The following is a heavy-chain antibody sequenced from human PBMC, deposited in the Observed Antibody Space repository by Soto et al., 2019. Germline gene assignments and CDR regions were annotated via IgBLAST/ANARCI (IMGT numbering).Heavy chain of an antibody. CDR1: EFTFSTYW. CDR3: ARYVQVGSRPYYLDS. CDR2: IKSDGSST. Sequence: EVQLVESGGGLVQPGGSLRLSCAASEFTFSTYWIHWVRQVPGKGLVWVSRIKSDGSSTYYADSVKGRFTISRDNAKHTLYLQMNSLRYEDTAVYYCARYVQVGSRPYYLDSGGQGTLVTVSS. D-gene: IGHD1-26*01. V-gene: IGHV3-74*01. J-gene: IGHJ4*02.